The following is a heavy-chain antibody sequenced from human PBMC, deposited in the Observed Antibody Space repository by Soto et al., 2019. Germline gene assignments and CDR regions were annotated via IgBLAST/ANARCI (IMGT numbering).Heavy chain of an antibody. CDR1: GGSISSGDFY. CDR2: IYYSGTT. J-gene: IGHJ4*02. Sequence: SETLSLTCTVSGGSISSGDFYWSWIRQPPGKGLEWIGYIYYSGTTYYNPSLKSRVTISVDTSKNQFSLKLSSVTAADTAVYYCARDVAANYYESSGYPDYWGQGTLVTVSS. D-gene: IGHD3-22*01. V-gene: IGHV4-30-4*01. CDR3: ARDVAANYYESSGYPDY.